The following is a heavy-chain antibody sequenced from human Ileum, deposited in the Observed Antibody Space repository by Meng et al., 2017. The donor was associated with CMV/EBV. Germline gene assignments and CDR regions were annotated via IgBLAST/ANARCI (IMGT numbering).Heavy chain of an antibody. V-gene: IGHV1-8*01. Sequence: ASVKVSCKASGYTFTSYDINWVRQATGQGLEWMGWMNPNSGNTGYAQKFQGRVTMSRNTSISTAYMELSSLRSEDTAVYYCAGGLTYHDSFGYSLNWFDPWGQGTLVTVSS. CDR2: MNPNSGNT. CDR1: GYTFTSYD. D-gene: IGHD3-22*01. CDR3: AGGLTYHDSFGYSLNWFDP. J-gene: IGHJ5*02.